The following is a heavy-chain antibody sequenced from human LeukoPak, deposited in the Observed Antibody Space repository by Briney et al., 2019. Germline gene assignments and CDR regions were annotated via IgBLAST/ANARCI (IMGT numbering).Heavy chain of an antibody. V-gene: IGHV3-23*01. CDR1: GFAFTNYA. CDR3: ARDSGGDYAYYYGMDV. Sequence: PGGSLRLSCAASGFAFTNYAMIWVRQAPGKGLEWVSAVSGNGVNTYYADSVKGRFTISRDNSKNTLYLQMNNLRAEDTAVYYCARDSGGDYAYYYGMDVWGQGTTVTVSS. CDR2: VSGNGVNT. D-gene: IGHD4-17*01. J-gene: IGHJ6*02.